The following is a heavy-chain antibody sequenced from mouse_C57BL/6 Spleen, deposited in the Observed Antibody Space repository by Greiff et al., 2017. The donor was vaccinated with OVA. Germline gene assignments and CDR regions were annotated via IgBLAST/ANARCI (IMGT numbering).Heavy chain of an antibody. V-gene: IGHV5-15*01. D-gene: IGHD4-1*01. CDR1: GFTFSDYG. CDR2: ISNLAYSI. Sequence: EVMLVESGGGLVQPGGSLKLSCAASGFTFSDYGMAWVRQAPRKGPEWVAFISNLAYSIYYADTVTGRFTITRETAKNTLYLEMSSLRSEDTAMYYGARHGGANWDYFDYWGQGTTLTVSS. CDR3: ARHGGANWDYFDY. J-gene: IGHJ2*01.